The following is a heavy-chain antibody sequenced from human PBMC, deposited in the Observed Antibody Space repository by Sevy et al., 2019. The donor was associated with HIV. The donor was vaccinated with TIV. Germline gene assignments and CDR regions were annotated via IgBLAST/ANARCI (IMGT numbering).Heavy chain of an antibody. J-gene: IGHJ4*02. V-gene: IGHV3-30-3*01. CDR2: ISYDGSNK. CDR1: GFTFSSYA. D-gene: IGHD3-10*01. Sequence: GGSLRPSCAASGFTFSSYAMHWVRQAPGKGLEWVAVISYDGSNKYYADSVKGRFTISRDNSKNTLYLQMNSLRAEDTAVYYCARIPSTMVRGVKDYWGQGTLVTVSS. CDR3: ARIPSTMVRGVKDY.